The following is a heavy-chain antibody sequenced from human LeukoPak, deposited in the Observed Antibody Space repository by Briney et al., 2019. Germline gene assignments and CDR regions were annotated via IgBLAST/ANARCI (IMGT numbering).Heavy chain of an antibody. CDR1: GGSISNYY. CDR2: IYYSGST. V-gene: IGHV4-59*08. CDR3: ARRGYSYGQIDY. J-gene: IGHJ4*02. Sequence: PSETLSLTCTVSGGSISNYYWSWIRQPPGKGLEWIGYIYYSGSTNYNPSLKSRVTISVDTSKNQFSLKLGSVTAADTAVYYCARRGYSYGQIDYWGQGTLVTVSS. D-gene: IGHD5-18*01.